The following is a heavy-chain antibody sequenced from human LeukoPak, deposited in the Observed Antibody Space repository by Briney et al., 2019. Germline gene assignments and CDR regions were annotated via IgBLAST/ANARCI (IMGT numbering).Heavy chain of an antibody. CDR1: GFTFSSYA. CDR2: ISGSGGST. D-gene: IGHD3-22*01. CDR3: VIYYDSSGYYSPFDY. J-gene: IGHJ4*02. Sequence: GGSLRLSCAASGFTFSSYAMNWVRQAPGKGLEWVSAISGSGGSTYYADSVKGRFTISRDNSKNTLYLQMNSLRAEDTAVYYCVIYYDSSGYYSPFDYWGQGTLVTVSS. V-gene: IGHV3-23*01.